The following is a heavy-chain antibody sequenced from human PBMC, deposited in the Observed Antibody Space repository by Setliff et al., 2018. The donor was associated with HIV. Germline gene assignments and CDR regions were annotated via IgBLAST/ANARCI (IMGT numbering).Heavy chain of an antibody. CDR3: SKECGRHYDLLSGYYPGCDFFDS. V-gene: IGHV1-69*13. Sequence: SVKVSCKASGGTFSTYVINWLRQAPGQGLEWMGGIIPIFGTTNYAQNFQGRVSITADGSTSTAYMQLSSLRAEDTAVYYCSKECGRHYDLLSGYYPGCDFFDSWGHVTLVTVSS. D-gene: IGHD3-9*01. CDR1: GGTFSTYV. CDR2: IIPIFGTT. J-gene: IGHJ4*01.